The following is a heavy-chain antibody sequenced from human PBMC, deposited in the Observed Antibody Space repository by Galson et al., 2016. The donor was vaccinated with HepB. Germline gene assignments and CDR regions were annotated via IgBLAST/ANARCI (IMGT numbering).Heavy chain of an antibody. CDR1: GDSISNGGYY. V-gene: IGHV4-39*01. Sequence: SETLSLTCTVSGDSISNGGYYGNWIRQHPEKGLEWIGYIRYSGSTYYNPSLKSRVTISVDTSKNQFFLRLSSVTAADTAIYYCARHGRGEVRGGTPPVGFHPWGQGTLVTVSS. CDR3: ARHGRGEVRGGTPPVGFHP. J-gene: IGHJ5*02. D-gene: IGHD3-10*01. CDR2: IRYSGST.